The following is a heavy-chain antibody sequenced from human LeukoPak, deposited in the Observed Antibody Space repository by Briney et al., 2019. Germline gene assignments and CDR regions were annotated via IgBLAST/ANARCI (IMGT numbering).Heavy chain of an antibody. D-gene: IGHD1-7*01. Sequence: PGGSLRLSCAASGFTFSSYGMHWVRQAPGKGLEWVAVISYDGSNKYYADSVKGRFTISRDNSKNTLYLQMNSLRAEDTAVYYCAKSRPYLNYAPVYYFDYGGQGTLVTVSS. V-gene: IGHV3-30*18. CDR3: AKSRPYLNYAPVYYFDY. CDR1: GFTFSSYG. J-gene: IGHJ4*02. CDR2: ISYDGSNK.